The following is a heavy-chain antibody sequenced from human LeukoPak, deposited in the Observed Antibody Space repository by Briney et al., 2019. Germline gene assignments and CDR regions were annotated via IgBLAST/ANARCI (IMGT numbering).Heavy chain of an antibody. CDR1: GFTVSSNY. CDR2: LYSGGST. CDR3: ARVSPFDY. V-gene: IGHV3-66*01. J-gene: IGHJ4*02. Sequence: GGSLRLSCAASGFTVSSNYMSRVRQAPGKGLEWLSVLYSGGSTYYADSVNGRFTMSRDNSKNTLYLQMNGLRVEDTAVYYCARVSPFDYWGQGTQVTVSS.